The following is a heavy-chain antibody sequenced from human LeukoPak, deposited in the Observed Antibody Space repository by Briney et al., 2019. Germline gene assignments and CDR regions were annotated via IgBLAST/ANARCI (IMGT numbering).Heavy chain of an antibody. J-gene: IGHJ6*02. V-gene: IGHV3-23*01. D-gene: IGHD6-13*01. CDR3: AKPPAAGNHYYGMDV. CDR1: GFTFSSYA. CDR2: ISGSGDTT. Sequence: AGGSLILSCAASGFTFSSYAMCWVRQAPGKGLEWVSAISGSGDTTYYADSVKGRFTISRDNSKNTLYLQMNSLRAEDTAVYYCAKPPAAGNHYYGMDVWGQGTTVTVSS.